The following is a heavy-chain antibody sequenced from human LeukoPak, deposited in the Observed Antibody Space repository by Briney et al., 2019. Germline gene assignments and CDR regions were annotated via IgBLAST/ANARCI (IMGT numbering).Heavy chain of an antibody. CDR2: IIPIFGTA. CDR3: ARGVVEYYYGMDV. J-gene: IGHJ6*02. D-gene: IGHD2-15*01. Sequence: GASVKVSCKASGYTFTSYYMHWVRQAPGQGLEWMGGIIPIFGTANYAQKFQGRVTITADESTSTAYMELSSLRSEDTAVYYCARGVVEYYYGMDVWGQGTTVTVSS. V-gene: IGHV1-69*13. CDR1: GYTFTSYY.